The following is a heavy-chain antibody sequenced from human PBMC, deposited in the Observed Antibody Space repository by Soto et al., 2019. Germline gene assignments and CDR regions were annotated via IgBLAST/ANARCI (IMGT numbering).Heavy chain of an antibody. CDR2: IYNDGTYS. CDR1: GFIFKMYW. D-gene: IGHD3-10*01. CDR3: TRGPRPISTGTGAY. Sequence: EVQLVESGGGLVPPGGSVRLSCAASGFIFKMYWMHWVRQSPGKGLVWISRIYNDGTYSDYADSVRGRFTISRDNVNDTLYLQINKLRAEDAGLYYCTRGPRPISTGTGAYWGQGTQVTVSS. V-gene: IGHV3-74*01. J-gene: IGHJ4*02.